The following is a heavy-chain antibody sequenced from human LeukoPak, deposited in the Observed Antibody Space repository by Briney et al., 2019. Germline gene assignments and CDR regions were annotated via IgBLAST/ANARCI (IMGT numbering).Heavy chain of an antibody. CDR3: AHRRGRHYDFWGGYFDPDTFDY. CDR2: IYWNDDK. CDR1: GFSLSTSGVG. V-gene: IGHV2-5*01. Sequence: SGPTLVNPTQTLTLTCTFSGFSLSTSGVGVGWIRQPPGKALEWLALIYWNDDKRYSPSLKSRLTITKDTSKNQVVLTMTNMDPVDTATYYCAHRRGRHYDFWGGYFDPDTFDYWGQGTLVTVSS. J-gene: IGHJ4*02. D-gene: IGHD3-3*01.